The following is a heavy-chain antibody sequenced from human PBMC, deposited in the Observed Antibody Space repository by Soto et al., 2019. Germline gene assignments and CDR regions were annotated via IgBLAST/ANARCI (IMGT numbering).Heavy chain of an antibody. CDR2: MSYNGSNT. CDR1: GFTFSNYT. CDR3: ARPSIMIPFDI. J-gene: IGHJ3*02. V-gene: IGHV3-30-3*01. Sequence: GGSLRLSCAASGFTFSNYTIHCVRQAPGKGLEWVGLMSYNGSNTFYADSVKGRFTFSRDNSKNTLYLQMNSLRREDTGVYYCARPSIMIPFDIWGQGTMVTVSS. D-gene: IGHD3-22*01.